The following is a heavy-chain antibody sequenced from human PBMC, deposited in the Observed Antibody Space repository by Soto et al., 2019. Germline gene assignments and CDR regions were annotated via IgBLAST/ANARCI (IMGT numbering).Heavy chain of an antibody. CDR2: VDYTGST. J-gene: IGHJ5*02. D-gene: IGHD6-13*01. CDR3: ARYSRSWGDNWFDP. CDR1: GGSVNSGSYY. V-gene: IGHV4-61*01. Sequence: SETLSLTCTVSGGSVNSGSYYWSWIRQPPGKGLEWIGDVDYTGSTNYNPSLKSRVTMSVDTSKNQFYLRLTFVTAADTAVYYYARYSRSWGDNWFDPWGQGTLVTVSS.